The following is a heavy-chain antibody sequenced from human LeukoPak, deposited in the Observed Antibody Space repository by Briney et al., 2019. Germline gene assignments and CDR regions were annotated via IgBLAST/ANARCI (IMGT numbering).Heavy chain of an antibody. V-gene: IGHV4-34*01. D-gene: IGHD1-26*01. Sequence: KPSETLSLTCAVYGGSFSDYYWSWIRQPPGKGLEWIGEINHSGSTNYNPSLKSRVTISVDTSKNQFSLKLSSVTAADTAVYYCARVAVGATTGYYYYGMDVWGQGTTVTVSS. J-gene: IGHJ6*02. CDR2: INHSGST. CDR1: GGSFSDYY. CDR3: ARVAVGATTGYYYYGMDV.